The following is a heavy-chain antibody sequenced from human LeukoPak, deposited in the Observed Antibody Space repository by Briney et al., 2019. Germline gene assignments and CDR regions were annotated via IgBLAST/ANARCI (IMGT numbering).Heavy chain of an antibody. CDR2: IYSSGRT. Sequence: PSETLSLTCTVSGGSISSSSYYWGWIRQPPGKGLEWIGSIYSSGRTYYNPSLKSRVTISVDTSKNQFSLKLTSLTATDTAVYYCARVGSGGAWFDFWGQGALVSISS. CDR1: GGSISSSSYY. CDR3: ARVGSGGAWFDF. J-gene: IGHJ4*02. D-gene: IGHD6-19*01. V-gene: IGHV4-39*07.